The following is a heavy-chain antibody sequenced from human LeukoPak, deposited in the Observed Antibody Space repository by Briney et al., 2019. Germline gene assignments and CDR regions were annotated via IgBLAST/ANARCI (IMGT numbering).Heavy chain of an antibody. CDR2: IYYSGST. J-gene: IGHJ4*02. CDR1: GGSISSSSYY. V-gene: IGHV4-39*01. CDR3: ARQEGPLQY. Sequence: PSETLSLTCTVSGGSISSSSYYWGWIRQPPGKGLEWIGSIYYSGSTYYNPSLKSRVTISVDTSKNQFSLKLSSVTAADTAVYYCARQEGPLQYWGQGTLVTVSS.